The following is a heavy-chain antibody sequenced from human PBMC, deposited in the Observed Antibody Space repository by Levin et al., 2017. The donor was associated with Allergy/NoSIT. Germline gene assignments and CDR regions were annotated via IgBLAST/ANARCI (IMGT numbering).Heavy chain of an antibody. CDR1: GFTFSSYW. D-gene: IGHD3-10*01. V-gene: IGHV3-74*01. J-gene: IGHJ6*02. Sequence: GGSLRLSCAASGFTFSSYWMHWVRQAPGKGLVWVSRINTDGRSTTYADSVKGRFTISRDNAKNTLYLQMNSLVAEDTAVYYCARRGSGSLHYDYYGMDGWGQGTTVTVSS. CDR3: ARRGSGSLHYDYYGMDG. CDR2: INTDGRST.